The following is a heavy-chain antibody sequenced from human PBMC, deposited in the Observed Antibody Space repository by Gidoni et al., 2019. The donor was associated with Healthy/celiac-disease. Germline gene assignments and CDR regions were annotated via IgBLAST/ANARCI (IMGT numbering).Heavy chain of an antibody. D-gene: IGHD3-10*01. V-gene: IGHV1-8*01. CDR3: AREGENWYFDL. CDR1: GYTFTSYD. J-gene: IGHJ2*01. Sequence: QVQLVQYGAEGKKPGDSVKASCKASGYTFTSYDIKWVRQATGQGLEWLGWMNPNSGNTGYAQKFQGRVTMTRNTSISTAYMELSSLRSEDTAVYYCAREGENWYFDLWGRGTLVTVSS. CDR2: MNPNSGNT.